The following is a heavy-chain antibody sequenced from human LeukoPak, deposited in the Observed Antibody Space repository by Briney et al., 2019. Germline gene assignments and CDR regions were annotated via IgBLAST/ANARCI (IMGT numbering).Heavy chain of an antibody. D-gene: IGHD3-22*01. CDR3: ARGNYYDSSGYYGY. CDR1: GGSFSGYY. V-gene: IGHV4-34*01. Sequence: SETLSLTCGVYGGSFSGYYWSWIRQPPGKGLEWIGEINHSRSTNYNPSLKSRVTISVDTSKNQFSLKLSSVTAADTAVYYCARGNYYDSSGYYGYWGQGTLVTVSS. CDR2: INHSRST. J-gene: IGHJ4*02.